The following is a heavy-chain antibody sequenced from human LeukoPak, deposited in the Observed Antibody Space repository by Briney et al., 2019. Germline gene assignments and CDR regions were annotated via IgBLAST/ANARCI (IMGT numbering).Heavy chain of an antibody. CDR1: GYTFSSYG. Sequence: ASVKVSCKASGYTFSSYGISWVRQAPGQGLEWMGWISAYNGNTSYAQELQGRVSMTTDISTSTAYMELRSLRSDDTAVYYCAREREYYDFWSAPPVGSFFDYWGQGTLVTVSS. V-gene: IGHV1-18*01. CDR3: AREREYYDFWSAPPVGSFFDY. J-gene: IGHJ4*02. D-gene: IGHD3-3*01. CDR2: ISAYNGNT.